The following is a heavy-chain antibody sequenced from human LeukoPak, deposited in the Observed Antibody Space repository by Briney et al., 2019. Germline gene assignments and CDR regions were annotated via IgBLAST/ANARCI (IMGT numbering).Heavy chain of an antibody. CDR1: GFPFSSYA. V-gene: IGHV3-23*01. CDR3: AKAVTDYWYFDL. J-gene: IGHJ2*01. Sequence: AGGSLRLSCAASGFPFSSYAMNWVRQAPGKGLHWVSAITGSGGTTYYADSVKGRFTISRDNSKNTLYLQLNSLRAEDTAVYYCAKAVTDYWYFDLWGRGTLVTVSS. D-gene: IGHD2-21*02. CDR2: ITGSGGTT.